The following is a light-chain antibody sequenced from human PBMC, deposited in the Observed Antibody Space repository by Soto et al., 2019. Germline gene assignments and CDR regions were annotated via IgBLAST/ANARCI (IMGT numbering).Light chain of an antibody. J-gene: IGKJ4*01. Sequence: DIQMTQSPSSLSASVGDTVTITCRASQDIKNYLAWFQQKPGQAPKSLIFAASSLQSGAPSKFIGSGSGTDFTLTISSLQPEDVATYFCQQYHSYPLSFGGGTKVEIK. CDR1: QDIKNY. V-gene: IGKV1-16*02. CDR2: AAS. CDR3: QQYHSYPLS.